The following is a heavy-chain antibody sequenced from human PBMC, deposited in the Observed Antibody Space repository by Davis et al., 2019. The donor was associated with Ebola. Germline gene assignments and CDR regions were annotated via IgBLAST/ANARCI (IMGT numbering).Heavy chain of an antibody. CDR1: GGSISSSSYY. CDR3: ARVSKLGQLTLYYGMDV. CDR2: IYYSGST. J-gene: IGHJ6*02. Sequence: MPSETLSLTCTVSGGSISSSSYYWGWIRQPPGKGLEWIGSIYYSGSTYYNPPLKSRVTISVDTSKNQFSLKLSSVTAADTAVYYCARVSKLGQLTLYYGMDVWGQGTTVTVSS. D-gene: IGHD2-2*01. V-gene: IGHV4-39*01.